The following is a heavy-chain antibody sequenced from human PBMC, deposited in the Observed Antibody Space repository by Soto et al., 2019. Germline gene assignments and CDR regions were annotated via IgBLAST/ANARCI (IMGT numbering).Heavy chain of an antibody. CDR1: GDSISSYY. Sequence: SETLSLTCTVSGDSISSYYWSWIRQPPGKGLEWIGYIYYSGSTNYNPSLKSRVTISVDTSKNQFSLKLSSVTAADTAVYYCARQGGNYYYYYMDVWGKGTTVTVSS. J-gene: IGHJ6*03. CDR2: IYYSGST. CDR3: ARQGGNYYYYYMDV. V-gene: IGHV4-59*08.